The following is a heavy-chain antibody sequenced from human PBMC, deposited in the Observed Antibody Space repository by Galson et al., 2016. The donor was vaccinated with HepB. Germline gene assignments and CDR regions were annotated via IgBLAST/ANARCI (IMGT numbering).Heavy chain of an antibody. CDR3: ASGAGGTTNGPNWFDP. Sequence: SLRLSCATSGFAFSTYAMHWVRQAPGKGLEWVAVISFDGTNKYYAESVKGRFTISRDTSKNTVSLQMTSLRGEDTAVCYCASGAGGTTNGPNWFDPWGQGTPVTVAS. CDR2: ISFDGTNK. D-gene: IGHD1-1*01. V-gene: IGHV3-30-3*02. CDR1: GFAFSTYA. J-gene: IGHJ5*02.